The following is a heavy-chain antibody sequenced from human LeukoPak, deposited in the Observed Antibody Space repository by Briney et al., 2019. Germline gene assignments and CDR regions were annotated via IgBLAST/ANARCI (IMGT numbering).Heavy chain of an antibody. Sequence: GGSLRLSCEASGFTFSNYWMHWVRQAPGKGLVWVSRINGDGTSTRYADSVKGRFTIFRDNAKKTLYLQMNGLRVEDTAMYYCARPTNWAVDSWGQGTLVTVSS. J-gene: IGHJ4*02. D-gene: IGHD7-27*01. CDR3: ARPTNWAVDS. V-gene: IGHV3-74*01. CDR1: GFTFSNYW. CDR2: INGDGTST.